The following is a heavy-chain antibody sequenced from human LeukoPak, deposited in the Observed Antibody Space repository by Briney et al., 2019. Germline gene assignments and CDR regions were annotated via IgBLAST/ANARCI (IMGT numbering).Heavy chain of an antibody. CDR1: GGSISSYY. Sequence: SETLSLTCTVSGGSISSYYWSWIRQPAGQGLEWIGRIYTSGSTNYNPSLKSRVTMSVDTSKNQFSLKLSSVTAADTAVYYCARHNGDIVVVPAAPRYYYYYMDVWGKGTTVTVSS. CDR3: ARHNGDIVVVPAAPRYYYYYMDV. CDR2: IYTSGST. V-gene: IGHV4-4*07. D-gene: IGHD2-2*01. J-gene: IGHJ6*03.